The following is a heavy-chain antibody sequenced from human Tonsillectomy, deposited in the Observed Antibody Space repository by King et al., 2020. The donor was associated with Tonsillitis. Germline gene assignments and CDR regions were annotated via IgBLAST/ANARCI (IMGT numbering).Heavy chain of an antibody. J-gene: IGHJ4*02. CDR2: INPSGGST. CDR3: AKTYYYESGSYYSGACDY. Sequence: VQLVESGAEVKKPGASVKVSCKASGYTFTSYYMHWVRQAPGQGLEWMGIINPSGGSTSYAQKFQGRVTMTRDTSTSTVYMELSSLRSEDTAVYYCAKTYYYESGSYYSGACDYWGQGTLVTVSS. V-gene: IGHV1-46*01. D-gene: IGHD3-10*01. CDR1: GYTFTSYY.